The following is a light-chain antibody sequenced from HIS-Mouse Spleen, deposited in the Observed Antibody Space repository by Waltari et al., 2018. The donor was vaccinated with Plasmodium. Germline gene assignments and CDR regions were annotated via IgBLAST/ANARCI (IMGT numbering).Light chain of an antibody. CDR3: QQYDNLPIT. J-gene: IGKJ5*01. V-gene: IGKV1-33*01. Sequence: DIQMTQSPSSLSASVGDRVTIPCQASQDISNYLNWYQQKPGKAPKLLIYDASNLETGVTSRFSGSGSGTDFTFTISSLQPEDIATYYCQQYDNLPITFGQGTRLEIK. CDR1: QDISNY. CDR2: DAS.